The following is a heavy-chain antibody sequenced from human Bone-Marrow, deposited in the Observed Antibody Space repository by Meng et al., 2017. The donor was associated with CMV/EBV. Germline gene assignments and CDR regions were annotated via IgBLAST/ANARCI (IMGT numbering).Heavy chain of an antibody. CDR2: INPSGGST. V-gene: IGHV1-46*01. J-gene: IGHJ5*02. D-gene: IGHD6-6*01. CDR3: ARESSPNWFDP. Sequence: ASVKVSCKASGYTFTSYYMHWVRPAPGQGLEWMGIINPSGGSTSYAQKFQGRVTMTSDTSTSTVYMELSSLRSEDTAVYYCARESSPNWFDPWGQGTLVTVSS. CDR1: GYTFTSYY.